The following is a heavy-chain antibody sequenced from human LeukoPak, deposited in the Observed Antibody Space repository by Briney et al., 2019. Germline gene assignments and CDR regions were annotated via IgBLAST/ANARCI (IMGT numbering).Heavy chain of an antibody. CDR1: GFTFGSYG. J-gene: IGHJ4*02. Sequence: PGGSLRLSCAASGFTFGSYGMHWVRQAPGKGLEWVAVITIDGRNKYFGDSVKGRFSISRDNSKNTLYLQMNSLRAEDAAVYYCAKDWDPGYYDSSGSYPDYWGQGTLVTVSA. D-gene: IGHD3-22*01. CDR2: ITIDGRNK. CDR3: AKDWDPGYYDSSGSYPDY. V-gene: IGHV3-30*18.